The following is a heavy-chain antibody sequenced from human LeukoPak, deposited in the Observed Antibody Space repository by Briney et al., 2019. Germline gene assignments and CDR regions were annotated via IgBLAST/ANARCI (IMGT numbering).Heavy chain of an antibody. CDR3: ATNGYSYYYYYYMDV. CDR2: ISDYNGNT. CDR1: GYTFPSYG. J-gene: IGHJ6*03. V-gene: IGHV1-18*01. D-gene: IGHD5-24*01. Sequence: ASVKVSCTASGYTFPSYGISWVRQAPGQGLEWMGWISDYNGNTNFAQKVQGRVTMTTDISTSTAYMQLRSLRSEDTAVYYCATNGYSYYYYYYMDVWGKGTTVTVSS.